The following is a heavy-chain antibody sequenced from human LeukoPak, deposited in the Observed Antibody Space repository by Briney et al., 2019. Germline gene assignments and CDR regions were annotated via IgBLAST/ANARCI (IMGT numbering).Heavy chain of an antibody. D-gene: IGHD3-22*01. CDR2: INSDGSST. CDR1: GFTFSSYW. Sequence: GGSLRLSCAASGFTFSSYWMHWVRQAPGKGLVWVSRINSDGSSTSYADSVKGRFTISRDNAKNTLYLQMNSLRAEDTAVYYCARTAYYYDSSGYYYVFPFDYWGQGTLVTVSS. J-gene: IGHJ4*02. CDR3: ARTAYYYDSSGYYYVFPFDY. V-gene: IGHV3-74*01.